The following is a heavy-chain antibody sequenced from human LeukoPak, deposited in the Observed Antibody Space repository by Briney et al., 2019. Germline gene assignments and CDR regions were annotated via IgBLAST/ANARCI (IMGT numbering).Heavy chain of an antibody. Sequence: ASVKVSCKASGYIFTNYGISWVRQAPGQGLEWMGWVSAYDANTNYAQRLQGRLTMTTDRSTSTAYMELRSLRSDDTAMYYCARSFARDSYILTGYNIADYWGQGTLVTVSS. CDR2: VSAYDANT. CDR1: GYIFTNYG. J-gene: IGHJ4*02. V-gene: IGHV1-18*01. CDR3: ARSFARDSYILTGYNIADY. D-gene: IGHD3-9*01.